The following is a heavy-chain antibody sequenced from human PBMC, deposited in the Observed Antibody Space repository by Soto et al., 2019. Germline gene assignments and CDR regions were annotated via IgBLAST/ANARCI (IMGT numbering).Heavy chain of an antibody. CDR3: AIVPAANPIDYYYYYMDV. V-gene: IGHV3-21*01. Sequence: GGSLRLSCAASGFTFSSYSMNWVRQAPGKGLEWVSSISSSSSYIYYADSVKGRFTISGDNAKNSLYLQMNSLRAEDTAVYYCAIVPAANPIDYYYYYMDVWGKGTTVTVSS. J-gene: IGHJ6*03. CDR1: GFTFSSYS. D-gene: IGHD2-2*01. CDR2: ISSSSSYI.